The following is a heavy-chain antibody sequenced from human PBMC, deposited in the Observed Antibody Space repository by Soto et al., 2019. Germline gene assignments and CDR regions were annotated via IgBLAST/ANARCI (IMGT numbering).Heavy chain of an antibody. J-gene: IGHJ4*02. D-gene: IGHD2-15*01. V-gene: IGHV1-69*02. CDR2: IIPILGIA. CDR3: ASLPHDSKYYFDY. Sequence: QVQLVQSGAEVKKPGSSVTVSCQASGGTFSSYTISWVRQAPGQGLEWMGRIIPILGIANYAQKFQGRITFTADKSTSTAYMELSSLRSEDTAVYYCASLPHDSKYYFDYWGQGTLVTVSS. CDR1: GGTFSSYT.